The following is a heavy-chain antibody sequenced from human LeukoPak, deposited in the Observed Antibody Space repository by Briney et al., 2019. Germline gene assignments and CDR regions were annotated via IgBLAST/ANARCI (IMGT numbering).Heavy chain of an antibody. CDR3: ARDGEGRYSGSYYGGFDY. V-gene: IGHV3-30-3*01. CDR1: GCTFSSYA. Sequence: GGSLRLSCAASGCTFSSYAMHWVRQAPGKGLEWVAVISYDGSNKYYADSVKGRFTISRDNSKNTLYLQMNSLRAEDTAVYYCARDGEGRYSGSYYGGFDYWGQGTLVTVSS. D-gene: IGHD1-26*01. CDR2: ISYDGSNK. J-gene: IGHJ4*02.